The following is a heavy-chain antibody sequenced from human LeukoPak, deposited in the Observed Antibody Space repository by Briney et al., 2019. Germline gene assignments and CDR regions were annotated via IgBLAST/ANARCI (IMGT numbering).Heavy chain of an antibody. CDR3: AKKFVGITSAFDI. V-gene: IGHV3-23*01. Sequence: GGSLRLSCAASGFTFSSYAMSWVRQAPGKGLEWVSTISGSGDSTYYADSVKGRFTISRDNSKNTPYLQMNSLRAEDTAVYYCAKKFVGITSAFDIWGQGTMVTVSS. D-gene: IGHD1-14*01. CDR1: GFTFSSYA. CDR2: ISGSGDST. J-gene: IGHJ3*02.